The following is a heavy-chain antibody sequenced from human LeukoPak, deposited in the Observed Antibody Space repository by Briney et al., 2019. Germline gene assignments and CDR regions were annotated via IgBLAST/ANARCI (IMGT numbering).Heavy chain of an antibody. CDR2: IKQDGSEK. Sequence: GGSLRLSCAASGFTFSSYWMSWVRQAPGKGLEWVANIKQDGSEKYYVDSVKGRFTISRDNGKNSLYLQMNSLRVEDTAVYYCARSGTGIAAAETNWFDPWGQGTLVTVSS. V-gene: IGHV3-7*01. CDR1: GFTFSSYW. CDR3: ARSGTGIAAAETNWFDP. J-gene: IGHJ5*02. D-gene: IGHD6-13*01.